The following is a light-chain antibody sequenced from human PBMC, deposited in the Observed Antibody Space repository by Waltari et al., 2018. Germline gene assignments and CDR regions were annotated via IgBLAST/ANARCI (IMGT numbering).Light chain of an antibody. J-gene: IGLJ2*01. CDR3: SSYTTKNTII. CDR2: DVT. V-gene: IGLV2-14*03. CDR1: SSDVGAFEY. Sequence: QSALTQPASVSGSPGQSITISCVGSSSDVGAFEYVSWYQQHPGRAPRLITYDVTKRPSGISNRFSGSKSGNLASLSISGLQTEDEADYYCSSYTTKNTIIVGGGTKVTVL.